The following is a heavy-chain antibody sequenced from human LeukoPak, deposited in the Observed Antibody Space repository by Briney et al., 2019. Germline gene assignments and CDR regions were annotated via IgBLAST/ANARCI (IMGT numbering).Heavy chain of an antibody. J-gene: IGHJ6*03. CDR3: ARGGSIVGATGFYYYYYMDV. V-gene: IGHV4-59*12. CDR2: IYYSGST. Sequence: SETLSFTCTVSGGSISSYYWSWIRQPPGKGLEWIGYIYYSGSTNYNPSLKSRVTISVDKSKNQFSLKLSSVTAADTAVYYCARGGSIVGATGFYYYYYMDVWGKGTTVTVSS. CDR1: GGSISSYY. D-gene: IGHD1-26*01.